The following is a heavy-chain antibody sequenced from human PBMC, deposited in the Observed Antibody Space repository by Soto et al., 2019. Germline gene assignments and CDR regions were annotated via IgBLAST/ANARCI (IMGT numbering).Heavy chain of an antibody. Sequence: SGPTLVNPTQTLTLTCSFSGFSFSTSGLCVVLIRQPPGNALEWLAVIYWNDYKLFSPSLKNRLTINKETSKNQVVLTMTKMDRLDKATYYGAHRRPGTSSSRRSYFEYLGLATLVSVSS. D-gene: IGHD6-6*01. CDR3: AHRRPGTSSSRRSYFEY. CDR2: IYWNDYK. J-gene: IGHJ4*02. CDR1: GFSFSTSGLC. V-gene: IGHV2-5*01.